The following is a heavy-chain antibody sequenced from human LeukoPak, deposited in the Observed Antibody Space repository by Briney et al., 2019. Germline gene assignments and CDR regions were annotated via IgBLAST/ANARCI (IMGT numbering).Heavy chain of an antibody. CDR1: GFTFDDYA. CDR2: ISWNSGSI. Sequence: GGSLRLSCAASGFTFDDYAMHWVRQAPGKGLEWVSGISWNSGSIGYADSVKGRFTISRDNAKNSLYLQMNSLRAEDTALYYCAKDPRPTIAVAGTFDYWGQGTLVTVSS. D-gene: IGHD6-19*01. CDR3: AKDPRPTIAVAGTFDY. V-gene: IGHV3-9*01. J-gene: IGHJ4*02.